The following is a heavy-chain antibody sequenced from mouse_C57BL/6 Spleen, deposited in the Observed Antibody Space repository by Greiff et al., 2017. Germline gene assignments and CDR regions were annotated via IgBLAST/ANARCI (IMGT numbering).Heavy chain of an antibody. J-gene: IGHJ2*01. CDR1: GYTFTSYW. CDR2: IAPSDSYT. D-gene: IGHD2-1*01. Sequence: QVQLQQSGAELVKPGASVKLSCKASGYTFTSYWMQWVKQRPGQGLEWIGEIAPSDSYTNYNQKFKGKATLTVDTSSSTAYMQLSSLTSEDSAVYYCARKAYGNYDYWGQGTTLTVSS. CDR3: ARKAYGNYDY. V-gene: IGHV1-50*01.